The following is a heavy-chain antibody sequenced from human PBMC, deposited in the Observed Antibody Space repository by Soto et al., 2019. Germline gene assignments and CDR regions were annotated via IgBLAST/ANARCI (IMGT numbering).Heavy chain of an antibody. D-gene: IGHD6-13*01. J-gene: IGHJ4*02. CDR3: TRDGGAAAGNFDY. CDR2: IIPIFGTA. V-gene: IGHV1-69*06. CDR1: GGTFSSYA. Sequence: SVKVSCKASGGTFSSYAISWVRQAPGQGLEWMGGIIPIFGTANYAQKFQGRVTITADKSTSTAYMELSSLRSEDTAVYYCTRDGGAAAGNFDYWGQGTLVTVS.